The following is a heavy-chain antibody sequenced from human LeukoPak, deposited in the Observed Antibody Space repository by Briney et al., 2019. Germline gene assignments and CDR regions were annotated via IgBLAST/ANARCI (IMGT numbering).Heavy chain of an antibody. D-gene: IGHD3-3*01. Sequence: SVKVSCKASGGTFSSYAISWVRQAPGQGLEWMGGIIPIFGTANYAQKFQGRVTITTDESTSTAYMELSSLRSEDTAVYYCARGSSYDFCSGYFDYWGQGTLVTVSS. J-gene: IGHJ4*02. CDR1: GGTFSSYA. CDR3: ARGSSYDFCSGYFDY. V-gene: IGHV1-69*05. CDR2: IIPIFGTA.